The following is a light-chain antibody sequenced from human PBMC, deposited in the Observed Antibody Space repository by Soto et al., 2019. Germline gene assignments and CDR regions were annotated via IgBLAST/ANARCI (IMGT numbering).Light chain of an antibody. CDR1: HYISMW. J-gene: IGKJ3*01. Sequence: MTQSPSTLSASFGDRVSFTCRASHYISMWLAWYQQKPGQAPRLLISGASTRATGIPARFSGSGSGTEFTLTISSLQSEDFAVYYCQQYNNWQLTFGPGTKVDI. CDR3: QQYNNWQLT. V-gene: IGKV3-15*01. CDR2: GAS.